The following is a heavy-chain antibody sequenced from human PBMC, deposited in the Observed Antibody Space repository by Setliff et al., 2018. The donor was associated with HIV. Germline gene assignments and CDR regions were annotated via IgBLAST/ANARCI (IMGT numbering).Heavy chain of an antibody. CDR1: GFTFSNYA. D-gene: IGHD2-2*01. CDR3: ARLPGYCSTSSCYGYLDY. J-gene: IGHJ4*02. Sequence: GGSLRLSCAASGFTFSNYAMSWVRQAPGEGLEWVSAILSTGERTFYADSVKGRFTIFRDNAKKSVYLELNSLRAEDTAVYYCARLPGYCSTSSCYGYLDYWGQGTLVTVSS. V-gene: IGHV3-23*01. CDR2: ILSTGERT.